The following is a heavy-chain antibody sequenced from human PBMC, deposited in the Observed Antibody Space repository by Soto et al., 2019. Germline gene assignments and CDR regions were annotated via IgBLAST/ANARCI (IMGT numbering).Heavy chain of an antibody. CDR3: ARGYCSSTSCYEFDY. D-gene: IGHD2-2*01. J-gene: IGHJ4*02. CDR1: GGSITLYY. Sequence: SETLSLTCTVSGGSITLYYWNWIRRSPGKGLEWIGYMYSSGSTNYRSSLKSRVTISGDTSKNQFSLKLTSVTAADTAMYYCARGYCSSTSCYEFDYWGQGTLVTVSS. CDR2: MYSSGST. V-gene: IGHV4-59*01.